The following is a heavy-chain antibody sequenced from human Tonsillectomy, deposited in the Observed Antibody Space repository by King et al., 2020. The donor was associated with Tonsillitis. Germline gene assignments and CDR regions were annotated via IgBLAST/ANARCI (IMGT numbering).Heavy chain of an antibody. V-gene: IGHV3-30*18. CDR1: GFTFSNYG. Sequence: QLVQSGGGVVQPGRSLRLSCAASGFTFSNYGMHWVRQAPGKGLEWVAVLSYDGSNKYYADSVKGRFTISRDNSKNTRYLQMNSLRAEDTAVYYWAKRIAAAGTWGYYYYYGMDVWGQGTTVTVSS. CDR3: AKRIAAAGTWGYYYYYGMDV. D-gene: IGHD6-13*01. J-gene: IGHJ6*02. CDR2: LSYDGSNK.